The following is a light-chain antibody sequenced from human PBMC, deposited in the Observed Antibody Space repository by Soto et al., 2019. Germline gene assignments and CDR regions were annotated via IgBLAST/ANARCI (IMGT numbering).Light chain of an antibody. CDR1: HTISSW. V-gene: IGKV1-5*03. CDR3: QEYNSYSEA. Sequence: DIPMTQSPSSLSGSVGARVTITCRASHTISSWLAWYQQKPGKAPKLLIYKASTLKSGVTSRFSGSGSGTEFTLTISILQPEDFATYHCQEYNSYSEAFRQGTKLDI. CDR2: KAS. J-gene: IGKJ1*01.